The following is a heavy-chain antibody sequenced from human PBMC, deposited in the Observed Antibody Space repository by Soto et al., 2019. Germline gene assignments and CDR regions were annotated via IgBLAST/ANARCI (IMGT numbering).Heavy chain of an antibody. V-gene: IGHV4-4*07. D-gene: IGHD2-8*02. CDR1: GASITGTSY. CDR2: FSLSGTT. Sequence: SETLSLTCTVSGASITGTSYWSWIRQPAGKGLEWIGRFSLSGTTNYNPSLRSRVAMSADVSKNQFSLRLTSVTAADTALYYCARGMTPPGAPAWYYFDSWGQGTLVTVSS. J-gene: IGHJ4*02. CDR3: ARGMTPPGAPAWYYFDS.